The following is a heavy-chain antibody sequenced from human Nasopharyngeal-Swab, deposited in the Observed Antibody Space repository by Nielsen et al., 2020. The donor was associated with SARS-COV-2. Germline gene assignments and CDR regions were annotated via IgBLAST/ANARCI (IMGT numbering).Heavy chain of an antibody. CDR1: GYTFTTYA. V-gene: IGHV1-3*01. D-gene: IGHD1-26*01. CDR2: INAGTGNR. Sequence: ASVKVSCKASGYTFTTYAIHWVRQAPGQRLEWRAWINAGTGNREYSQKFQGRVTISTDTSASTAYMELGGLTSEDTAVYYCARSGTVGAPGLDYWGQGTLVTVSS. CDR3: ARSGTVGAPGLDY. J-gene: IGHJ4*02.